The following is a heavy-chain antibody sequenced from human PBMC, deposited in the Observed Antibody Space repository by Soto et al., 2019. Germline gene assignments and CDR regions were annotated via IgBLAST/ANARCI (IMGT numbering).Heavy chain of an antibody. V-gene: IGHV3-30*18. CDR3: AKALRGGCDY. Sequence: QVQLVESGGGVVQPGRSLRLSCAVTGVTFSDYAMHWVRQAPGKGLEWVAVISFDGSNEYYADSVKGQFTISRDNIKNTLHLQMNSLRVEDTAVYYCAKALRGGCDYWGQGTLVTVSS. D-gene: IGHD3-10*01. CDR1: GVTFSDYA. J-gene: IGHJ4*02. CDR2: ISFDGSNE.